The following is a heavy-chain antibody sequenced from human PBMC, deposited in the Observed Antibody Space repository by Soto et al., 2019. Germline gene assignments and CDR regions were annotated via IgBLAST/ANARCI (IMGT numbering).Heavy chain of an antibody. D-gene: IGHD3-10*01. CDR2: SKNKADSYTT. CDR1: GFTFSDHY. J-gene: IGHJ4*02. CDR3: AVCGSGNDFGAA. Sequence: EVQLVESGGGLVQPGGSLRLSCAASGFTFSDHYMDWVRQAPGKGLEWVGRSKNKADSYTTEYAASVKGRFTISRDGSKTSLFLQMNSLKTEDTAVYYCAVCGSGNDFGAAWGQGILVTVSS. V-gene: IGHV3-72*01.